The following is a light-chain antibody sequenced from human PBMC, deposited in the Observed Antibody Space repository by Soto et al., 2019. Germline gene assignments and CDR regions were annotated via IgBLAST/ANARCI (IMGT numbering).Light chain of an antibody. CDR2: DAS. J-gene: IGKJ1*01. V-gene: IGKV3-11*01. CDR3: QQRSNWWT. CDR1: ESLNRH. Sequence: EIVLTQSPATLSLSPGERATLSCTASESLNRHLAWYQQKPGQPPRLLIYDASTRATGIPARFSGSGSGTDCTLTISSLEPEDFAVYYCQQRSNWWTFGPGTKVEIK.